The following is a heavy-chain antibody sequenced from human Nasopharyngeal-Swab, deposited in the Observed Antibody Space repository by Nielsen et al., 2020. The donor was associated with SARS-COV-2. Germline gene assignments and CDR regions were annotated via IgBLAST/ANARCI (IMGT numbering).Heavy chain of an antibody. Sequence: SETLSLTCAVSGASISTGRYSWDWIRQPPGKGLEWIGSIYYSGTTYYNPSLKSRVTISVDTSKNQFSLKLNSATAADTAVYYCARWSSWYNWLDPWGQRTQVIVSS. CDR2: IYYSGTT. CDR3: ARWSSWYNWLDP. CDR1: GASISTGRYS. J-gene: IGHJ5*02. V-gene: IGHV4-39*01. D-gene: IGHD6-13*01.